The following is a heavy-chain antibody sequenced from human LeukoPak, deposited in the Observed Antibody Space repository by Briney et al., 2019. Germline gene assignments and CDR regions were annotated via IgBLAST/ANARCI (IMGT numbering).Heavy chain of an antibody. Sequence: ASVKVSCKASGYTFTSYAITWVRQAPGQGLDWMGWISLYNPKTNYAQKFQGRVTMTTDTSTSTAYMELTSLTSDDTAVYYCARLGVAGDPSSAEYFQHWGQGTLLTVSS. CDR1: GYTFTSYA. CDR2: ISLYNPKT. CDR3: ARLGVAGDPSSAEYFQH. D-gene: IGHD6-19*01. J-gene: IGHJ1*01. V-gene: IGHV1-18*01.